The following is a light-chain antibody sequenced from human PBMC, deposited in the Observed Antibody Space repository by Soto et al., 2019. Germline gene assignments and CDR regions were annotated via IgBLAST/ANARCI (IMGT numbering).Light chain of an antibody. CDR2: DAS. CDR3: QQRSNWPLMYT. CDR1: QSVSSY. Sequence: EILLTQSPATLSLSPGERATLSCRASQSVSSYLAWYQQKPGQAPRLLIYDASNRATGIPARFSGSGSGTDFTLTISSLEPEDLAVYYCQQRSNWPLMYTFGQGTKLEIK. J-gene: IGKJ2*01. V-gene: IGKV3-11*01.